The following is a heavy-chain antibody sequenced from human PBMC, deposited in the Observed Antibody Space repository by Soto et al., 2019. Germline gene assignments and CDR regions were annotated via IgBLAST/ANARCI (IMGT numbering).Heavy chain of an antibody. D-gene: IGHD4-17*01. J-gene: IGHJ1*01. CDR1: GYTLAELS. CDR2: FDPEDGET. CDR3: ATVVQYGDYGDLIGEYFQH. V-gene: IGHV1-24*01. Sequence: ASVKVSCKVSGYTLAELSMHWGRQAPGKGLEWMGGFDPEDGETIYAQKFQGRVTMTEDTSTDTAYMELSSLRSEDTAVYYCATVVQYGDYGDLIGEYFQHWGQGTLVTVSS.